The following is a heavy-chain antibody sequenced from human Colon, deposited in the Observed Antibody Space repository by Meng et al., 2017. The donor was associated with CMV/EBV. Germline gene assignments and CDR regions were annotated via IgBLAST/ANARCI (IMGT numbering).Heavy chain of an antibody. V-gene: IGHV3-66*01. CDR3: ARDLGDYGDYPGASDY. D-gene: IGHD4-17*01. Sequence: GGSLRLSCAASGFTVTTNYVTWFRQAPGKGLECISVIFSGGTTYYADSVKGRFTISRDNAKNSLYLQMNSLRAEDTAVYYCARDLGDYGDYPGASDYWGQGTLVTVSS. CDR1: GFTVTTNY. J-gene: IGHJ4*02. CDR2: IFSGGTT.